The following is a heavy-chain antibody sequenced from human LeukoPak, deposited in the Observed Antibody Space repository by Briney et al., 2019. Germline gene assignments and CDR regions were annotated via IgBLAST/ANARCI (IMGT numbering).Heavy chain of an antibody. CDR2: IIPIFGTA. CDR1: GYTFTSYY. J-gene: IGHJ5*02. Sequence: ASVKVSCKASGYTFTSYYMHWVRQAPGQGLEWMGGIIPIFGTANYAQKFQGRVTITADESTSTAYMELSSLRSEDTAVYYCARDGYYDFWSGRSPNWFDPWGQGTLVTVSS. D-gene: IGHD3-3*01. V-gene: IGHV1-69*13. CDR3: ARDGYYDFWSGRSPNWFDP.